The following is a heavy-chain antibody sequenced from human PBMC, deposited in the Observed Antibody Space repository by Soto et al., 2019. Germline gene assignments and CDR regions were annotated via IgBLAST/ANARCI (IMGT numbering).Heavy chain of an antibody. D-gene: IGHD3-3*01. V-gene: IGHV3-30*18. Sequence: PGGSLRLSCAASGFTFSSYGMHWVRQAPGKGLEWVAVISYDGSNKYYAGSVKGRFTIPRDNSKNTLYLQMNSLRAEDTAVYYCAKDFLVPSAYWGQGTLVTVSS. CDR3: AKDFLVPSAY. J-gene: IGHJ4*02. CDR2: ISYDGSNK. CDR1: GFTFSSYG.